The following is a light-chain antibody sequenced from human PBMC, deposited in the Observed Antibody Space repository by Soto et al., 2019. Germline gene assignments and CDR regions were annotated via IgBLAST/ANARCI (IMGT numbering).Light chain of an antibody. CDR1: QDISNS. V-gene: IGKV1-33*01. CDR2: DTS. CDR3: QQYDNLPLT. Sequence: DIQMTQSPSSLSASVGDRVTITCQASQDISNSLNWYQQKPGQAPKLLIYDTSTLERGVPSRFNGSGSGTDFSVTINSRQPDDVATYYCQQYDNLPLTFGGGTKVEIK. J-gene: IGKJ4*01.